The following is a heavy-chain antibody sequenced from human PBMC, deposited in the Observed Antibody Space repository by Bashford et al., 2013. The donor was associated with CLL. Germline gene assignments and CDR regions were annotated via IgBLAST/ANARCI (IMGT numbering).Heavy chain of an antibody. J-gene: IGHJ4*02. V-gene: IGHV4-34*01. Sequence: SETLSLTCAVYGGSFSGYYWSWIRQPPGKGLEWIGEINHSGSAYYSPSLKSRVSISADTSKNQFSLTLNSVTAADTALYFCARNTLLYSGSREGYFDTWGQGTLVTVSS. CDR1: GGSFSGYY. CDR3: ARNTLLYSGSREGYFDT. CDR2: INHSGSA. D-gene: IGHD1-26*01.